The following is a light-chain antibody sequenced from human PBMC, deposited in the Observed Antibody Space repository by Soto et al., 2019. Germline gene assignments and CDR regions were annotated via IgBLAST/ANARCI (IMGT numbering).Light chain of an antibody. CDR3: QQYSNWTPIT. V-gene: IGKV3-15*01. CDR1: QSVRIH. CDR2: YTS. J-gene: IGKJ5*01. Sequence: ETVMTQSPGTLSVSLGERATLSCRAGQSVRIHLAWYQQKPGQAPRPLIYYTSTRATGIPARFSGSGSGTEFTLTIRSLQSEDFAVYYCQQYSNWTPITFGKGTRLEIK.